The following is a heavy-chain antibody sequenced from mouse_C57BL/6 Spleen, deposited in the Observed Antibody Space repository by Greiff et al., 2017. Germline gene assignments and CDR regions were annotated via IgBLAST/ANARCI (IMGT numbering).Heavy chain of an antibody. CDR3: ARSWEFAY. CDR2: ISSGSSTN. D-gene: IGHD4-1*01. Sequence: EVKLVESGGGLVKPGGSLKLSCAASGFTFSDYGMHWVRQAPEKGLEWVAYISSGSSTNYYADTVKGRVTISRDNAKNTLFLQMTSLRSEDTAMYYWARSWEFAYWGQGTLVTVSA. J-gene: IGHJ3*01. CDR1: GFTFSDYG. V-gene: IGHV5-17*01.